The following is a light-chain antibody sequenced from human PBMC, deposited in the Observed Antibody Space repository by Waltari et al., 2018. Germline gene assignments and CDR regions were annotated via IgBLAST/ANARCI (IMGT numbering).Light chain of an antibody. Sequence: QSVLTQPPSASGTPGQTVSISCSGVSSHIAVNTVNWYQQGPGMAPNLLINGNNQRPSGVPDRFSGSKSGTSASLAISGLQSEDEADYYCAAWDDSLYGRVFGGGTKLTVL. CDR1: SSHIAVNT. CDR3: AAWDDSLYGRV. CDR2: GNN. J-gene: IGLJ2*01. V-gene: IGLV1-44*01.